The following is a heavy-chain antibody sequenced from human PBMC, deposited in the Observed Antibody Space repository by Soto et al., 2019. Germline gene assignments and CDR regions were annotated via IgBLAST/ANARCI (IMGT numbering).Heavy chain of an antibody. V-gene: IGHV3-48*02. D-gene: IGHD2-8*01. CDR2: ITASSGTI. CDR3: ARDNGMAGSFDP. J-gene: IGHJ5*02. CDR1: GLTFSAYS. Sequence: EVQLEESGGGLVQPGGSLRLSCAASGLTFSAYSMNWARQAPGKGLEWISYITASSGTIFYADSVKGRFTISRDNAKNSLYLQMNSLRDEDTAVYYCARDNGMAGSFDPWGQGTLVTVSS.